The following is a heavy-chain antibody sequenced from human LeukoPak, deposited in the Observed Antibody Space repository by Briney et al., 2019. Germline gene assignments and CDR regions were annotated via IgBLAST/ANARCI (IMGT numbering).Heavy chain of an antibody. CDR2: ISYDGSNK. CDR1: GFTFSSYA. V-gene: IGHV3-30*01. CDR3: ARDIEDIVVVVAATGAGLDY. Sequence: PGGSLRLSCAASGFTFSSYAMHWVRQAPGKGLEWVAVISYDGSNKYYADSVKGRFTISRDNSKNTLYLQMNSLRAEDTAVYYCARDIEDIVVVVAATGAGLDYWGQGTLVTVSS. D-gene: IGHD2-15*01. J-gene: IGHJ4*02.